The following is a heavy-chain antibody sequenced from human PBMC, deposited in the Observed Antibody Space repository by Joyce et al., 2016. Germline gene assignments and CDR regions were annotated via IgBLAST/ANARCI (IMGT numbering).Heavy chain of an antibody. CDR2: VDSDGSGT. CDR1: GFTFTNYW. Sequence: EVQLVESGGGLLQPGGSLRLSCAASGFTFTNYWMHWVRQAPGKGLGWVARVDSDGSGTSYADSVKGRFTISRDNAENMVHLQMNSLRTEDTAVYFCGSVFEYWGRGALVTVSS. CDR3: GSVFEY. V-gene: IGHV3-74*01. J-gene: IGHJ4*02.